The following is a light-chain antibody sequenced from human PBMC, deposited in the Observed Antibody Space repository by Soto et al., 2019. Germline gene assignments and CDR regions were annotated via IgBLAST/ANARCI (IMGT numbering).Light chain of an antibody. Sequence: SSELTQPLSVSVALGQTARITCGGNNIGSKNVHWYQQKPGQAPVLVIYRDSNRPSGIPERFSGSNSGNTATLTISRAQAGDEADYYCQVWDISTAVFGGGTKVTVL. CDR3: QVWDISTAV. J-gene: IGLJ3*02. CDR2: RDS. V-gene: IGLV3-9*01. CDR1: NIGSKN.